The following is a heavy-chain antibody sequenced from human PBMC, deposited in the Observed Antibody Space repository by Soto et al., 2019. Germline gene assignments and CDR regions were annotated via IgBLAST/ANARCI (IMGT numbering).Heavy chain of an antibody. CDR1: GFTFSSYG. CDR3: ARDGSDLYCSGGSCYSSVYYGMDV. V-gene: IGHV3-33*01. J-gene: IGHJ6*02. Sequence: QVQLVESGGGVVQPGRSLRLSCAASGFTFSSYGMHWVRQAPGKGLEWVAVIWYDGSNKYYADSVKGRFTISRDNSKNPLYLQMNSLRAEDTAVYYCARDGSDLYCSGGSCYSSVYYGMDVWGQGTTVTVSS. CDR2: IWYDGSNK. D-gene: IGHD2-15*01.